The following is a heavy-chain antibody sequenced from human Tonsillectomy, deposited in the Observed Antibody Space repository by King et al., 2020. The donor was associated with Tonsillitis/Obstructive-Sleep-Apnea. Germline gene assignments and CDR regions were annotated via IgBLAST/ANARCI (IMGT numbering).Heavy chain of an antibody. CDR1: GFTFRSYA. D-gene: IGHD3-10*01. J-gene: IGHJ4*02. Sequence: VQLVESGGGVVQPGRSLSLSCAASGFTFRSYAMHWVRQAPGKGLEWVAVIPYDGSNKYYADSVKGRFTISRDNSKNTLYLQMNSLRPEDTAVYYCARAGAVTMVRGVIAYWGQGTLVTVSS. V-gene: IGHV3-30*04. CDR3: ARAGAVTMVRGVIAY. CDR2: IPYDGSNK.